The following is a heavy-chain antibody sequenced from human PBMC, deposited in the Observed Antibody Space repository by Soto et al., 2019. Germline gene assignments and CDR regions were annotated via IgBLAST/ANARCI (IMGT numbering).Heavy chain of an antibody. CDR3: ARAYTYYYDSSGYYYYSD. J-gene: IGHJ4*02. CDR1: GYTFTSYG. Sequence: QVQLVQSGAEVKKPGASVKVSCKASGYTFTSYGISWVRQAPGQGLEWMGWISAYNGNTNYAKELPGRVLMTTDTSTSTAYMELRSLRSDDTAVYYCARAYTYYYDSSGYYYYSDWGQGTLVTVSS. V-gene: IGHV1-18*01. CDR2: ISAYNGNT. D-gene: IGHD3-22*01.